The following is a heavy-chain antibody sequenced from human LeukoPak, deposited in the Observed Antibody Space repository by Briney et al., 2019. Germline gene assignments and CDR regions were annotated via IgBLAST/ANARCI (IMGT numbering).Heavy chain of an antibody. D-gene: IGHD3-3*01. CDR2: IYSGGST. V-gene: IGHV3-53*01. Sequence: PGGSLRLSCAASGFTVNSNYMSWVRQAPGKGLEWVSVIYSGGSTYYADSVKGRFTISRDNSKNTLYLQMNSLRAEDTAVYYCARGPDYDFWRFDPWGQGTLVTVSS. J-gene: IGHJ5*02. CDR1: GFTVNSNY. CDR3: ARGPDYDFWRFDP.